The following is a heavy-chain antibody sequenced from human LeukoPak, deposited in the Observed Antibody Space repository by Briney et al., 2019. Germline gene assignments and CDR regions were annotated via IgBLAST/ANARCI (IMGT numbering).Heavy chain of an antibody. D-gene: IGHD1-26*01. CDR2: IVVGSSNA. V-gene: IGHV1-58*01. CDR3: AADIVGAQLH. J-gene: IGHJ4*02. Sequence: SVKVSCKASGFTFSNSAVQWVRQARGQRLEWIGWIVVGSSNANYEQKFQERVTITRDMSTRTAYMELSSLRSEDTAVYYCAADIVGAQLHWGQGTLVTVSS. CDR1: GFTFSNSA.